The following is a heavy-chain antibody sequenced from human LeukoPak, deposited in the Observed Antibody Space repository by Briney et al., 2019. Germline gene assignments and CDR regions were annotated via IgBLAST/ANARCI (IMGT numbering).Heavy chain of an antibody. V-gene: IGHV4-4*07. D-gene: IGHD3-10*01. CDR3: AREVFGYGSGSFQYYYYYMDV. Sequence: SETLSLTYTVSGGSISSYYWSWIRQPAGKGLEWIGRIYTSGSTNYNPSLKSRVTISVDTSKNQFSLKLSSVTAADTAVYYCAREVFGYGSGSFQYYYYYMDVWGKGTTVTISS. CDR2: IYTSGST. J-gene: IGHJ6*03. CDR1: GGSISSYY.